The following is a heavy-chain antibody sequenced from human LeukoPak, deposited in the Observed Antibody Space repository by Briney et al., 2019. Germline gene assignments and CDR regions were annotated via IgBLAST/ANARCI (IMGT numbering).Heavy chain of an antibody. Sequence: SETLSLTCAVYGGSFSGYYWSWIRQHPGKGLEWIGYIYYNGNTYYNPSLKSRVTISVDTSKNQFSLKVSSVTAADTAVYYRARDARFSGTPPFGMDVWGQGTTVTVSS. D-gene: IGHD6-25*01. CDR2: IYYNGNT. CDR3: ARDARFSGTPPFGMDV. CDR1: GGSFSGYY. V-gene: IGHV4-31*11. J-gene: IGHJ6*02.